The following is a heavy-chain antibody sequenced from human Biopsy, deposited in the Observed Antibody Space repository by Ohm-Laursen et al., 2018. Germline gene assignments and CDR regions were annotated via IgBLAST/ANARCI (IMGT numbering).Heavy chain of an antibody. J-gene: IGHJ2*01. CDR3: ARGVPHYDGSGFPLAGYWYFDL. Sequence: PSDTLSLTCAVSGYFISTGYYWGWIRQHPGKGLEWIGLISYSGTTFYNPSLESLLTISIDTSKNHFSLNLRSVTAADTAVYYCARGVPHYDGSGFPLAGYWYFDLWGRGTLVTVSS. CDR2: ISYSGTT. CDR1: GYFISTGYY. D-gene: IGHD3-22*01. V-gene: IGHV4-31*01.